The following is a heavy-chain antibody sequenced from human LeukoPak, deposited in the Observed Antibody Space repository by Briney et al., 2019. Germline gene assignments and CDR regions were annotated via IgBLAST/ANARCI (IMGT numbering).Heavy chain of an antibody. CDR1: GGSISSSSYY. CDR2: IYYSGST. CDR3: AKDIEGSWYGGYFDY. V-gene: IGHV4-39*07. Sequence: PSETLSLTCTVSGGSISSSSYYWGWIRQPPGKGLEWIGSIYYSGSTYYNPSLKSRVTISVDTSKNQFSLKLSSVTAADTAVYYCAKDIEGSWYGGYFDYWGQGTLVTVSS. J-gene: IGHJ4*02. D-gene: IGHD6-13*01.